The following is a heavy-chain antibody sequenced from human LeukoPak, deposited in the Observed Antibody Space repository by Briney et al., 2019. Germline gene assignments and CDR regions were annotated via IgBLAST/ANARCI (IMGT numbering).Heavy chain of an antibody. CDR1: GFTVSSSY. CDR3: ARGGVRRHYYDYGMDV. D-gene: IGHD3-10*01. J-gene: IGHJ6*02. V-gene: IGHV3-66*01. Sequence: GGSLRLSCAASGFTVSSSYMNWVRQAPGKGLEWVSVIYSGGTTYYADSVKGRFTISRDNSKNTLYLQMNSLRAEDTAVYYCARGGVRRHYYDYGMDVWGQGTTVTVSS. CDR2: IYSGGTT.